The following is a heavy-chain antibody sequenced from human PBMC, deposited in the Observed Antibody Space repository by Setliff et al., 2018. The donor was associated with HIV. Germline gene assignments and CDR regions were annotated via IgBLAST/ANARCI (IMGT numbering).Heavy chain of an antibody. D-gene: IGHD1-1*01. CDR3: ARGGDGYNPGGGTFDH. Sequence: SESLSLTCTVSGVSINSGNYYWGWIRQPAGKRLEWIGRIYSSGNTNYNPSLKSRVTISADTSKNQFSLRLKSVTAAETAVYYCARGGDGYNPGGGTFDHWGQGTLVTVSS. CDR2: IYSSGNT. CDR1: GVSINSGNYY. J-gene: IGHJ4*02. V-gene: IGHV4-61*02.